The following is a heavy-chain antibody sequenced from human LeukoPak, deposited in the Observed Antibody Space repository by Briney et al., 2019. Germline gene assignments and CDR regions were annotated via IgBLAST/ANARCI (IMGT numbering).Heavy chain of an antibody. CDR1: GGSISSYY. Sequence: SETLSLTCTVSGGSISSYYWSWIRQPPGKGLEWIGYIYYSGSTYYNPSLKSRVTISVDTSKNQFSLKLSSVTAADTAVYYCARDTLSGDGMDVWGQGTTVTVSS. CDR3: ARDTLSGDGMDV. D-gene: IGHD3-10*01. CDR2: IYYSGST. J-gene: IGHJ6*02. V-gene: IGHV4-59*12.